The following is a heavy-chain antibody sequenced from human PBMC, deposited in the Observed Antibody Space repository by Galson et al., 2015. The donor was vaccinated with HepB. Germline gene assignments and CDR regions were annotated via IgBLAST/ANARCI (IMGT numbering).Heavy chain of an antibody. CDR1: GFTFSRYW. J-gene: IGHJ4*02. V-gene: IGHV3-74*01. Sequence: SLRLSCAASGFTFSRYWMHWVRQAPGKGLVWVSRINEDGRTTNYADSVKGRFTISRDNAKNTLYLQMNSLTVEDTALYYCARDVAGSGSRWGQGILVTVSS. D-gene: IGHD3-10*01. CDR3: ARDVAGSGSR. CDR2: INEDGRTT.